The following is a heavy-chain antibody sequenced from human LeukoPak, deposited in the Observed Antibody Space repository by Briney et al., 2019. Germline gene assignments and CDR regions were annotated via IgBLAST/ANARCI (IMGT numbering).Heavy chain of an antibody. J-gene: IGHJ4*02. V-gene: IGHV4-39*01. CDR2: IYYSGSI. D-gene: IGHD3-22*01. CDR1: GGSISSSSYY. CDR3: ARQSAYYYDSSGYGY. Sequence: PSETLSLTCTVSGGSISSSSYYWGWIRQPPGKGLEWIGSIYYSGSIYYNPSLKSRVTISVDTSKNQFSLKLSSVTAADTAVYYCARQSAYYYDSSGYGYWGQGTLVTVSS.